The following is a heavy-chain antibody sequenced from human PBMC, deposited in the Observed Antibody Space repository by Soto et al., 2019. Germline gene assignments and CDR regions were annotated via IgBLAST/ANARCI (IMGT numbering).Heavy chain of an antibody. CDR1: GYPSTSHD. CDR2: MNPNSGDT. J-gene: IGHJ4*02. CDR3: ARWDYGVYARFDY. V-gene: IGHV1-8*01. D-gene: IGHD4-17*01. Sequence: QVQLVQCGAEVKKSGASVKVSCKASGYPSTSHDINWVRQASGQGLEWMGWMNPNSGDTGYAQKFQGRVTMTRNTYISTAYMELSSLRSEDTAVYYCARWDYGVYARFDYWGQGTLVTVSS.